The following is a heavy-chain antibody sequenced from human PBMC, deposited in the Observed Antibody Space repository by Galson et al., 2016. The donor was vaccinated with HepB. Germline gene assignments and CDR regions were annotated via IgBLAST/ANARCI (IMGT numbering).Heavy chain of an antibody. Sequence: SLRLSCAASGFAFRTYSMNWVRQTPGKGLEWVAVVSFDGSNKDYADSVTGRLTISRDNSKNTLYLQMNGLRAEDTAVYYCARGEGGYSSSWYGWYFDVWGRGTLVTVSS. J-gene: IGHJ2*01. CDR2: VSFDGSNK. CDR3: ARGEGGYSSSWYGWYFDV. CDR1: GFAFRTYS. V-gene: IGHV3-30*03. D-gene: IGHD6-13*01.